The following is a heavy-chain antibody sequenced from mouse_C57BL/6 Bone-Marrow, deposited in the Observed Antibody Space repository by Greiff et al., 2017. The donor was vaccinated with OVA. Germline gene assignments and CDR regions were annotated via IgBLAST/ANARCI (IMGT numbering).Heavy chain of an antibody. CDR3: VRGNWDGAY. V-gene: IGHV10-1*01. D-gene: IGHD4-1*01. Sequence: EVQRVESGGGLVQPKGSLKLSCAASGFSFNTYAMNWVRQAPGKGLEWVARIRSKSNNYATYYADSVKDRFTISRDDSESMLYLQMNNLKTEDTAMYYCVRGNWDGAYWGQGTLVTVSA. CDR1: GFSFNTYA. J-gene: IGHJ3*01. CDR2: IRSKSNNYAT.